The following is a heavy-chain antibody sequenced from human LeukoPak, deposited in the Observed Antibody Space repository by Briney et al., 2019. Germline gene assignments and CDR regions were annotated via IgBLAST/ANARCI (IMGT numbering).Heavy chain of an antibody. V-gene: IGHV3-23*01. CDR1: AFTFGSFG. CDR2: ISDTGGST. D-gene: IGHD3-22*01. Sequence: GGSLRLSCAASAFTFGSFGMSWVRQAPGKGLEWVSAISDTGGSTFYADSVKGRFTISRDNSKNTLYLQMNSLRAEDTAVYYCARHKATQYYYDSSGYPLDYWGQGTLVTVSS. CDR3: ARHKATQYYYDSSGYPLDY. J-gene: IGHJ4*02.